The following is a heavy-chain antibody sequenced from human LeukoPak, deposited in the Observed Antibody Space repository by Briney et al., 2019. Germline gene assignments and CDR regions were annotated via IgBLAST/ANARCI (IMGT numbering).Heavy chain of an antibody. CDR1: GFTFSSYS. D-gene: IGHD5-24*01. CDR2: ISSSSSYI. Sequence: GGSLRLSCAASGFTFSSYSMNWVRQAPGEGLEWVSSISSSSSYIYYADSVKGRFTISRDNAKNSLYLQMNSLRAEDTAVYYCARDRMATLNWFDPWGQGTLVTVSS. J-gene: IGHJ5*02. V-gene: IGHV3-21*01. CDR3: ARDRMATLNWFDP.